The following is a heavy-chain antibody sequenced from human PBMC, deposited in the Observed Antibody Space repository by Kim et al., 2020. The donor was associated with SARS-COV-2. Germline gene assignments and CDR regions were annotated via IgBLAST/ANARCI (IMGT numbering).Heavy chain of an antibody. J-gene: IGHJ4*02. V-gene: IGHV1-2*02. CDR2: INPNSGGT. CDR3: ATAGGVMAAAAGTFDS. Sequence: ASVKVSCKASGFTFTDYYIHWVRQAPGQGLEWMGWINPNSGGTNSAQKFRGRVTLTRDTSISTAYMEVKRLTYDDTAFYYCATAGGVMAAAAGTFDSWGRGTLVTVSS. D-gene: IGHD6-13*01. CDR1: GFTFTDYY.